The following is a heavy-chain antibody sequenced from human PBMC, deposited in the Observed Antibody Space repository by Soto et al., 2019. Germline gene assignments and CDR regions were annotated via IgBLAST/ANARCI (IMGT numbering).Heavy chain of an antibody. Sequence: PSETLSLTCTVSGGSISSSSYYWGWIRQPPGKGLEWIGSIYYSGSTHYNPSLKSRVTISVDTSKNQFSLKLSSVTAADTAVYYCARHSGTSGQTMVPWGQGTLVTVSS. V-gene: IGHV4-39*01. CDR2: IYYSGST. CDR1: GGSISSSSYY. D-gene: IGHD3-10*01. J-gene: IGHJ5*02. CDR3: ARHSGTSGQTMVP.